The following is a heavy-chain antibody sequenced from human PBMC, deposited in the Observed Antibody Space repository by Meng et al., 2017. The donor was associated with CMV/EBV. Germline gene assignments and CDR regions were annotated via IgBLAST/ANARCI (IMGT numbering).Heavy chain of an antibody. CDR1: GFTFSRYW. CDR2: INQDGTKI. CDR3: ARIEYTSSSLDY. J-gene: IGHJ4*02. V-gene: IGHV3-7*01. D-gene: IGHD6-6*01. Sequence: GGSLRLSCAASGFTFSRYWMTWVRKAPGKGLEWVVNINQDGTKIYYVDSVKGRFTVSRDNARNSVYLQLNSLTVEDTAVYYCARIEYTSSSLDYWGRGALVTVSS.